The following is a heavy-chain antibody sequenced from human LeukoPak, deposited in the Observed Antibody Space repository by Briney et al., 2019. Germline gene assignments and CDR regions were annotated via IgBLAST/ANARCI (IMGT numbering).Heavy chain of an antibody. CDR2: ISGSGGST. Sequence: RASLRLSCAASGFTFSSYAMSWVRQAPGKGLEWVSAISGSGGSTYYADSVKGRFTISRDNSKNTLYLQMNSLRAEDTAVYYCAKDLGYCSSTSCSYGMDVWGQGTTVTVSS. CDR1: GFTFSSYA. V-gene: IGHV3-23*01. J-gene: IGHJ6*02. D-gene: IGHD2-2*03. CDR3: AKDLGYCSSTSCSYGMDV.